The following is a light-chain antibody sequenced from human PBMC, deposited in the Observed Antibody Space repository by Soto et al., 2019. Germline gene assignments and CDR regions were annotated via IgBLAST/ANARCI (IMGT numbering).Light chain of an antibody. CDR2: AAS. CDR3: QHYNGYSWT. J-gene: IGKJ1*01. V-gene: IGKV1-39*01. Sequence: DIQMTQSPSSLSASVGDRVTITCRASQSISSYLNWYQQKPGKAPKLLIYAASSLQSGVPSRFSGSGSGTDFTLTISSLQPEDFATYYCQHYNGYSWTFGQGTKVDIK. CDR1: QSISSY.